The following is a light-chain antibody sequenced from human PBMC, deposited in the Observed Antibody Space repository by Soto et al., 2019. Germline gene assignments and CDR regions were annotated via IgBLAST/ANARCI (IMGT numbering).Light chain of an antibody. Sequence: QSVRTQPPPVSGAPGQRGTISCTGSSANIWAAYKLDWHQQLPGTAPKLLIYGNNNRPSEAPARISRPTSGTSASLAIAGLQVEDEGDYYCQSYDSSLRGYVFGTGTKVTVL. V-gene: IGLV1-40*01. CDR2: GNN. CDR3: QSYDSSLRGYV. J-gene: IGLJ1*01. CDR1: SANIWAAYK.